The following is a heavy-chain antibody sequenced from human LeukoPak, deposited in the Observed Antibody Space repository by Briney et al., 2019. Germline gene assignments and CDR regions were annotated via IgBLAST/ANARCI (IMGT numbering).Heavy chain of an antibody. Sequence: GGSLRLSCTASGFTFSDHYMNWVRQAPGKGLEWVSIIYSGGSTYYADSVKGRFTISRDSSNNTLFLQMSNLRADDSGLYYCATDVRSSPLGFWGHGTLVTVSS. CDR1: GFTFSDHY. V-gene: IGHV3-66*01. J-gene: IGHJ4*01. CDR2: IYSGGST. D-gene: IGHD6-13*01. CDR3: ATDVRSSPLGF.